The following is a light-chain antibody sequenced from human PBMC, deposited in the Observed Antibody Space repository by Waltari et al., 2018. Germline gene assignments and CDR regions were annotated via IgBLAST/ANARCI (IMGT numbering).Light chain of an antibody. V-gene: IGKV3-15*01. CDR3: KQYNNWRT. J-gene: IGKJ2*01. CDR2: GAS. CDR1: QSIRSN. Sequence: EILMTQSPPTLSVSPGERATLSCRASQSIRSNLAWYQQKPGQAPRFLIYGASTRATGIPGRFSGSGSGTEFTLTISSLQSEDFAVYYCKQYNNWRTFGQGTKLEIK.